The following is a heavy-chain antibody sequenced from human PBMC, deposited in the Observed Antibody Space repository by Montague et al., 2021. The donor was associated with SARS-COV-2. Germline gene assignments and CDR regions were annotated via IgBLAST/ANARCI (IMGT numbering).Heavy chain of an antibody. CDR1: GGSFTGYY. Sequence: SETLSLTCAVYGGSFTGYYWTWICQPPGKGLEWIGEINHSGSSNYNPSLESRVTMSVDTSKNQFSLRLSSVSAADTAVYYCARAQVTIFGVLIMLPAAGAVDVWGQGTTVTVSS. CDR3: ARAQVTIFGVLIMLPAAGAVDV. D-gene: IGHD3-3*01. CDR2: INHSGSS. V-gene: IGHV4-34*01. J-gene: IGHJ3*01.